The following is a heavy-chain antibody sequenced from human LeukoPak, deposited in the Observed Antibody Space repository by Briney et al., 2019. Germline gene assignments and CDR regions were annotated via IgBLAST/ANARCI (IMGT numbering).Heavy chain of an antibody. CDR2: IIPIFGTA. CDR3: ARDSSGYTFGSFDY. J-gene: IGHJ4*02. D-gene: IGHD3-22*01. Sequence: EASVKVSCKASGGTFSSYAISWVRQAPGQGLEWMGRIIPIFGTANYAQKFQGRVTITTDESTSTAYMELGSLRSEDTAVYYCARDSSGYTFGSFDYWGQGTLVTVSS. V-gene: IGHV1-69*05. CDR1: GGTFSSYA.